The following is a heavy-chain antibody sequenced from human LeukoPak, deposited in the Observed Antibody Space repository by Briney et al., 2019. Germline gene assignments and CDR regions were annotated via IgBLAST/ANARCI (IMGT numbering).Heavy chain of an antibody. J-gene: IGHJ6*03. CDR3: ARGFHKSAMDV. Sequence: PSETLSLTCTVSGGSISSYYWSWIRQPAGKGLEWIGRIYTSGSTNYNPSLKSRVTISVDTSKYQFSLKLSSVTAADTAVYYCARGFHKSAMDVWGKGTTVTVSS. CDR2: IYTSGST. CDR1: GGSISSYY. V-gene: IGHV4-4*07.